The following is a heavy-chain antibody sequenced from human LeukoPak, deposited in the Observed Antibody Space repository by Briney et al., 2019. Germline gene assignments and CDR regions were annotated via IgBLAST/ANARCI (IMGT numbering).Heavy chain of an antibody. CDR3: ASVDPYSADYYDSSIYGDAFDI. V-gene: IGHV1-18*01. CDR1: GYTFTSYG. D-gene: IGHD3-22*01. J-gene: IGHJ3*02. Sequence: ASVKVSCKASGYTFTSYGISWVRQAPGQGLEWMGWISAYNGNTNYAQKLQGRVTMTTDTSTSTAYMELRSLRSDDTAVYYCASVDPYSADYYDSSIYGDAFDIWGQGTMVTVSS. CDR2: ISAYNGNT.